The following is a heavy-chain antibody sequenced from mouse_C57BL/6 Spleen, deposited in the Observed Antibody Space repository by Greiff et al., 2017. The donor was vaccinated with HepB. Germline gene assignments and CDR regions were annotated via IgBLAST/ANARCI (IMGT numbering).Heavy chain of an antibody. J-gene: IGHJ4*01. CDR3: ARLTGTRYYAMDY. Sequence: QVQLQQPGAELVKPGASVKLSCKASGYTFTSYWMHWVKQRPGQGLEWIGMIHPNSGSTNYNEKFKSKATLTVDKSSSTAYMQLSSLTSEDSAVYYCARLTGTRYYAMDYWGQGTSVTVSS. CDR2: IHPNSGST. V-gene: IGHV1-64*01. CDR1: GYTFTSYW. D-gene: IGHD4-1*01.